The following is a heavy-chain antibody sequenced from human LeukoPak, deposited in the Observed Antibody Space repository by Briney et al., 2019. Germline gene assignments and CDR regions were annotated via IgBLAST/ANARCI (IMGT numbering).Heavy chain of an antibody. V-gene: IGHV3-23*01. D-gene: IGHD3-3*01. CDR2: ISGSGGST. J-gene: IGHJ4*02. CDR1: GFTFSSYA. Sequence: GGSLRLSCAASGFTFSSYAMSWVGQAPGKGLEWVAAISGSGGSTYYADSVKGRFTISRDNSKNTLYLQMNSLRAEDTAVYYCAKDVHGNGYYSHPRVGPQYYFDYWGQGTLVTVSS. CDR3: AKDVHGNGYYSHPRVGPQYYFDY.